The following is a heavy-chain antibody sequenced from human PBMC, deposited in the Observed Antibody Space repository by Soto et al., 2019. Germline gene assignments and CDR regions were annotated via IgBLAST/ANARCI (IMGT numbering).Heavy chain of an antibody. CDR2: INAGNGNT. Sequence: ASVKVSCKASGYTFTSYAIHWVRQAPGQRLEWMGWINAGNGNTKYSQKFQGRVTITRDTSASTAYMELSSLRSEDTAVYYCARGPAIWYYGDYDDAFDIWGQGTMVTVSS. J-gene: IGHJ3*02. V-gene: IGHV1-3*01. CDR1: GYTFTSYA. CDR3: ARGPAIWYYGDYDDAFDI. D-gene: IGHD4-17*01.